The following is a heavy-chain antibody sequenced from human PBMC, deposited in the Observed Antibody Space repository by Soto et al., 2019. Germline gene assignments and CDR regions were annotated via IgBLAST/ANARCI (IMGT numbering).Heavy chain of an antibody. V-gene: IGHV3-48*02. CDR3: AREPTNSIAVAGSALGGFDP. J-gene: IGHJ5*02. CDR2: ISSSSSTI. Sequence: RLSCAASGFTFSSYSMNWVRQAPGKGLEWVSYISSSSSTIYYADSVKGRFTISRDNAKNSLYLQMNSLRDEDTAVYYCAREPTNSIAVAGSALGGFDPWGQGTLVTVSS. CDR1: GFTFSSYS. D-gene: IGHD6-19*01.